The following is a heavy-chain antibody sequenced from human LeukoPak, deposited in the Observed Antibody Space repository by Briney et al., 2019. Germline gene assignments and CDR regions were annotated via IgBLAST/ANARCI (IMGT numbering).Heavy chain of an antibody. D-gene: IGHD4-23*01. V-gene: IGHV3-74*01. CDR2: INSDGRST. CDR3: AISAYPGNSVIED. J-gene: IGHJ4*02. CDR1: GITFSSYW. Sequence: PGGSLRLSCAGSGITFSSYWMHWVGQAPGKGLVWVSRINSDGRSTNYADSVKGRFTISRDNAKNTLYLQMNSLRAEDTAVYYCAISAYPGNSVIEDWGRGTLVTVSS.